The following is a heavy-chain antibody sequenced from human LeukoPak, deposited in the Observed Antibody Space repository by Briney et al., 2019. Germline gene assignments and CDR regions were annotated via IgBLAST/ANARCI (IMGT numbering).Heavy chain of an antibody. J-gene: IGHJ3*02. CDR2: ISGSGGST. Sequence: GGSLRLSCAASGFTFSSYAMSWVRQAPGKGLEWVSAISGSGGSTYYADSVKGRFTISRDNSKNTLYLQMNSLRAEDTAVYYCAKDQDDEISFSDAFDIWGQGTMVTVSS. CDR1: GFTFSSYA. CDR3: AKDQDDEISFSDAFDI. V-gene: IGHV3-23*01. D-gene: IGHD2-15*01.